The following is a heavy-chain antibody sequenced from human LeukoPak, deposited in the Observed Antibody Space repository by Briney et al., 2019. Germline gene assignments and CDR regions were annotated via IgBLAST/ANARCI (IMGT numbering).Heavy chain of an antibody. CDR2: INPNSGGT. Sequence: ASVRVSCKASGYSFTGYYMHWVRQAPGQGLEWMGWINPNSGGTNYAQKFQGRVTMTRDTSINTACMELSRLGSDDTAVYFCASGSGTYSPDYWGQGTLVTVSS. CDR3: ASGSGTYSPDY. D-gene: IGHD1-26*01. J-gene: IGHJ4*02. CDR1: GYSFTGYY. V-gene: IGHV1-2*02.